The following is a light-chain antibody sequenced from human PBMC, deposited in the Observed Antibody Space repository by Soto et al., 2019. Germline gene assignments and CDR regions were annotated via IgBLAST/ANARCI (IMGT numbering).Light chain of an antibody. CDR1: QSISSY. Sequence: DIQMTQSPSSLSASVGDRVTITCRASQSISSYLNWYQQKPGKAPKLLIYAASSLQSGVPSRFSDSEAVTDFTLTISSLQPEDFATYYCQQSYSMPLNFGGGTKVEIK. CDR3: QQSYSMPLN. CDR2: AAS. J-gene: IGKJ4*01. V-gene: IGKV1-39*01.